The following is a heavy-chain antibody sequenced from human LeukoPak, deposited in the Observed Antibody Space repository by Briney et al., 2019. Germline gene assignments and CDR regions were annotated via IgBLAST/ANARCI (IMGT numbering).Heavy chain of an antibody. CDR3: AKDAPSEVTTSPYYFDY. CDR2: IRYDGSNK. Sequence: GGSLRLSCAASGFTFSSYGMHWVRQAPGKGLEGVAFIRYDGSNKYYADSVKGRFTISRDNSKNTLYLQMNSLRAEDTAVYYCAKDAPSEVTTSPYYFDYWGQGTLVTVSS. D-gene: IGHD4-17*01. V-gene: IGHV3-30*02. CDR1: GFTFSSYG. J-gene: IGHJ4*02.